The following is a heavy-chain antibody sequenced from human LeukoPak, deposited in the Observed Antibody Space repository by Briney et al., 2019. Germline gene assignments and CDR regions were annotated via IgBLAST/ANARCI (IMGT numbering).Heavy chain of an antibody. CDR1: GGSISSYY. CDR2: IYYSGST. CDR3: AREMATSGGDYFDY. D-gene: IGHD5-24*01. J-gene: IGHJ4*02. V-gene: IGHV4-59*01. Sequence: SETLSLTCTVSGGSISSYYWSWIRQPPGKGLEWIGYIYYSGSTNYNPSLKSRVTISVDTSKNQFSLKLSSVTAADTAVYYCAREMATSGGDYFDYWGQGTLVTVSS.